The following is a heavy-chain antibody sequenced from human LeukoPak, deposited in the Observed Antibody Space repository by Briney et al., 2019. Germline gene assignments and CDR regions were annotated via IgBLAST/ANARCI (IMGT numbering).Heavy chain of an antibody. CDR3: ARDGGIVGAAYFDY. CDR1: GYTFTGYY. J-gene: IGHJ4*02. CDR2: INPNSGGT. Sequence: ASVKVSCKASGYTFTGYYMHWVRQAPGQGLGWMGWINPNSGGTNYAQKFQGRVTMTRDTSISTAYMELSRLRSDDTAVYYCARDGGIVGAAYFDYWGQGTLVTVSS. V-gene: IGHV1-2*02. D-gene: IGHD1-26*01.